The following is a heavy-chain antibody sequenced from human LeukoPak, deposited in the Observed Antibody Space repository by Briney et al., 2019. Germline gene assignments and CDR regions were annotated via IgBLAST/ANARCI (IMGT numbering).Heavy chain of an antibody. CDR2: ISASGGST. D-gene: IGHD2-2*01. Sequence: GGSLRLSCAASGFTFSSYAMSWARQAPGKELEWVSAISASGGSTYYADSVTGRFTISRDNSNNTLYLQMNSLRAEDTAVYYCAKYGEYCSSASCRPYYYYGMDVWGKGTTVTVSS. CDR3: AKYGEYCSSASCRPYYYYGMDV. V-gene: IGHV3-23*01. J-gene: IGHJ6*04. CDR1: GFTFSSYA.